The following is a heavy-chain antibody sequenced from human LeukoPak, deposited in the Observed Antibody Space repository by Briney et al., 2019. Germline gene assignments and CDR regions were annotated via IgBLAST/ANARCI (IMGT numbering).Heavy chain of an antibody. D-gene: IGHD6-13*01. CDR1: GGSFSGYY. J-gene: IGHJ4*02. CDR2: INHSGST. CDR3: ARGNAENRIAAAGTPDY. Sequence: SETLSLTCAVYGGSFSGYYWSWIRQPPGKGLEWIGEINHSGSTNYNPSLKSRVTISVDTSKNQFSLKLSSVTAADTAVYYCARGNAENRIAAAGTPDYWGQGTLVTVSS. V-gene: IGHV4-34*01.